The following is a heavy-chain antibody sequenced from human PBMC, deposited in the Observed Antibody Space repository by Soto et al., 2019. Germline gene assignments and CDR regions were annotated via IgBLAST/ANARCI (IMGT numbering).Heavy chain of an antibody. Sequence: ASVKVSCKPSGYTFTGYYMHWVRQAPGQGLEWMGWINPNSGGTKYIQKFQGRVTMTRDTSISTAYMELSSLRSDDTAVYYCARERKATADNDAFDIWGQGTMVTVSS. CDR1: GYTFTGYY. D-gene: IGHD6-13*01. J-gene: IGHJ3*02. CDR2: INPNSGGT. CDR3: ARERKATADNDAFDI. V-gene: IGHV1-2*02.